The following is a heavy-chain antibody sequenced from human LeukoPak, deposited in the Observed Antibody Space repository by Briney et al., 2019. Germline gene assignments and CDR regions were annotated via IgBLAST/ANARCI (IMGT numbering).Heavy chain of an antibody. CDR1: GDSISLSFYY. V-gene: IGHV4-39*07. Sequence: KPSETLSLTCSVSGDSISLSFYYCGWLRQPPGKPQEWIGSVYYSGTTSYHPSLKSRVTISVDMSKNHFSLRLRSVTAADTAMYYCARGTLYRGWSYYLDFWGQGSQVTVSS. CDR2: VYYSGTT. CDR3: ARGTLYRGWSYYLDF. J-gene: IGHJ4*02. D-gene: IGHD6-19*01.